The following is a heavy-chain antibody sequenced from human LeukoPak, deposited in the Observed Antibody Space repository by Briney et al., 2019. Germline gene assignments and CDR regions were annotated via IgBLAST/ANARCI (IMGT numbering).Heavy chain of an antibody. CDR3: AKTEHGDYDYFDY. Sequence: GGSLRLSCAASGFTVNDNYLSWVRQTPGKGLEWVSVIYSGGSTYYADSVKGRFTISRDNSKNTLYLQMNSLRAEDTAVYYCAKTEHGDYDYFDYWGQGTLVTVSS. CDR2: IYSGGST. J-gene: IGHJ4*02. D-gene: IGHD4-17*01. CDR1: GFTVNDNY. V-gene: IGHV3-53*01.